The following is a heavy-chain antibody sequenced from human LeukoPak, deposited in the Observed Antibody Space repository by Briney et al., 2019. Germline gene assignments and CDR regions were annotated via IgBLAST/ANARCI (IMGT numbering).Heavy chain of an antibody. CDR1: GFTFSSFA. D-gene: IGHD3-22*01. Sequence: GGSLRLSCAASGFTFSSFAMSWVRQAPGKGLEWVSAISGSGGSAYSADSVKGRFTISRDNSKNTLSLQMNSLRAEDTAVYYCAKDAFHDSSGYYSPFDYWGQGTLVTVSS. CDR2: ISGSGGSA. J-gene: IGHJ4*02. V-gene: IGHV3-23*01. CDR3: AKDAFHDSSGYYSPFDY.